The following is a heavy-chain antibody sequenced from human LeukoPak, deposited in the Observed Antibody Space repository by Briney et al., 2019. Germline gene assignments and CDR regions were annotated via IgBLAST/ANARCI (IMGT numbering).Heavy chain of an antibody. CDR2: INHSGST. D-gene: IGHD3-22*01. CDR3: ARHISHYYDITGYLPEWYYFDQ. J-gene: IGHJ4*02. V-gene: IGHV4-34*01. CDR1: GGSFSGYY. Sequence: SETLSLTCAVYGGSFSGYYWSWIRQPPGKGLEWIGEINHSGSTNYNPSLKSRVTISVDTSKNQFSLKLSSVTAADTAVYYCARHISHYYDITGYLPEWYYFDQWGQGTLVTVSS.